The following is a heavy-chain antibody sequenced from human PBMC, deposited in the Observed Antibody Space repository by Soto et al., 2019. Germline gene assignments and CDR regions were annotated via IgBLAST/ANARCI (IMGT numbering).Heavy chain of an antibody. J-gene: IGHJ4*02. Sequence: GGSLRLSCAASGITFRRYSMNWVRPAPGKGLEWVSSISSSSSYIYYADSVKGRFTISRDNAKNSLYLQMNSLRGEDTAVYYCAKDPQILKRYCSGGSCYETPLDYWGQGTLVTVSS. CDR3: AKDPQILKRYCSGGSCYETPLDY. CDR1: GITFRRYS. D-gene: IGHD2-15*01. V-gene: IGHV3-21*01. CDR2: ISSSSSYI.